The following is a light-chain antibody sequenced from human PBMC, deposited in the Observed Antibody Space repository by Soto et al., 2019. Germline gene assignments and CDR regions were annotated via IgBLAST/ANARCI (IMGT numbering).Light chain of an antibody. Sequence: DIQMTQSPSSLCAYVGDRVTITCRASQSISNYLNWYQQKPGKAPKLLIYDASNLETGVPSRFSGSGSGTDFTFTISSLQPEDIATYYCQQYDNLPRTFGGGTKVDIK. CDR3: QQYDNLPRT. V-gene: IGKV1-33*01. J-gene: IGKJ4*01. CDR1: QSISNY. CDR2: DAS.